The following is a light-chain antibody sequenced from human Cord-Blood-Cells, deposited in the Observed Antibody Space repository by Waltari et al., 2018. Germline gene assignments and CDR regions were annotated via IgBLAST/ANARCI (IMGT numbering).Light chain of an antibody. J-gene: IGKJ4*01. Sequence: DIQMTQSPSTLSASVGDRVTITCRASQSISSWLAWYQQKPGKAPKLLIYDASNLETGVPSRFSGSGSGTDFTFTISSLQPEDIATYYCQQYDNLLLTFGGGTKVEIK. CDR3: QQYDNLLLT. V-gene: IGKV1-33*01. CDR2: DAS. CDR1: QSISSW.